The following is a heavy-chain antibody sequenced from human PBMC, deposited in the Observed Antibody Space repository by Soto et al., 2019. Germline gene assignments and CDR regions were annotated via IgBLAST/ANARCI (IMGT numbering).Heavy chain of an antibody. J-gene: IGHJ4*02. D-gene: IGHD2-2*01. CDR2: ISYDGSNK. CDR1: GFTFSSYG. Sequence: QVQLVESGGGVVQPGRSLRLSCAASGFTFSSYGMHWVRQAPGKGLEWVAVISYDGSNKYYADSVKGRFTISRDNSKNTLYLQMSSLRAEDRAVYYCANAPAIVLVPADLGGDYWGQGTLVTVSS. CDR3: ANAPAIVLVPADLGGDY. V-gene: IGHV3-30*18.